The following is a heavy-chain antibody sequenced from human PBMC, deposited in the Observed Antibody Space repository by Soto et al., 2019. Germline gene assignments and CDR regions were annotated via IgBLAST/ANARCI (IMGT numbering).Heavy chain of an antibody. CDR1: GFTFSTYV. Sequence: GGSLRLSCAASGFTFSTYVMSWVRQAPGKGLEWVSAIRGSGDSTYYADSVKGRFTISRDNSKNTLYLQMNSLRAEDTAVYYCAKVWRDSSGLDAFDIWGQGTMVTVSS. V-gene: IGHV3-23*01. CDR3: AKVWRDSSGLDAFDI. D-gene: IGHD3-22*01. J-gene: IGHJ3*02. CDR2: IRGSGDST.